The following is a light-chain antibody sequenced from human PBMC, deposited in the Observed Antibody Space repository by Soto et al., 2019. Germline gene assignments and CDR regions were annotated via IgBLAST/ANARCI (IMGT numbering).Light chain of an antibody. Sequence: QSALTQPASVSGSPGQSITISCTGTSSDVGGYNYVSWFQQHPGKAPKLKIYEVSNRPSGVSNRFSGSKSGYTASLTISELQAEDEADYYCTSFTSRSTWVFGGGTTLTVL. J-gene: IGLJ3*02. CDR3: TSFTSRSTWV. CDR1: SSDVGGYNY. V-gene: IGLV2-14*03. CDR2: EVS.